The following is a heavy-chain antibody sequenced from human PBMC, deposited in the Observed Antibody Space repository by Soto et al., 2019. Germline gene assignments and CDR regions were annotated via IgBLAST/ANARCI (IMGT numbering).Heavy chain of an antibody. Sequence: QVQLQQWGAGLLKPSETLSLTCAVYGGSFSGYYWSWIRQPPGKGLEWIGEINHSGSTNYNPSLKSRFTISVDTSKNQFSLKLSSVTAADTAVYYCARVSTNRGIAAAGTHWFDPWGQGTLVTVSS. D-gene: IGHD6-13*01. J-gene: IGHJ5*02. CDR3: ARVSTNRGIAAAGTHWFDP. CDR1: GGSFSGYY. CDR2: INHSGST. V-gene: IGHV4-34*01.